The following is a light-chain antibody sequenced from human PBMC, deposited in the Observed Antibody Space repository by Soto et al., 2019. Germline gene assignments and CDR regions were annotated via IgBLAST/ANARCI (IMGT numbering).Light chain of an antibody. Sequence: DIQMTQSPSSVSASVGDRVTITCRASQGISSWLAWYQQKPGKAPKLLIYAASSLQSGVPSRFSGSGYGTEFTLTISSLQPDDVATYYCQQYSDHWTFGQGTKVEIK. V-gene: IGKV1-12*01. CDR3: QQYSDHWT. J-gene: IGKJ1*01. CDR1: QGISSW. CDR2: AAS.